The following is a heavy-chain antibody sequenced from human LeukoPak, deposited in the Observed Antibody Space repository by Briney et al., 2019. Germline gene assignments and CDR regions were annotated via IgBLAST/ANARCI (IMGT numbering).Heavy chain of an antibody. V-gene: IGHV1-18*01. CDR1: GYTFTSYG. D-gene: IGHD2-15*01. J-gene: IGHJ3*02. CDR2: ISAYNGNT. CDR3: AREGTYCSGGSCYSFEAFDI. Sequence: RASVKVSCKASGYTFTSYGISWVRQAPGQGLEWMGWISAYNGNTNYAQKLQGRVTMTTDTSTSTAYMELSSLRSEDTAVYYCAREGTYCSGGSCYSFEAFDIWGQGTMVTVSS.